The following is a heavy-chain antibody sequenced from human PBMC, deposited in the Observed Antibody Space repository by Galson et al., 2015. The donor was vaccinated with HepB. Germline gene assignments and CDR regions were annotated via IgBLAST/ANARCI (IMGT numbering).Heavy chain of an antibody. CDR2: ISAGGTPL. V-gene: IGHV3-21*01. CDR1: GFTFSDYS. CDR3: AREGAGRGNGWYFGDY. J-gene: IGHJ4*02. Sequence: SLRLSCAASGFTFSDYSMNWVRQVPGKGLEWVSSISAGGTPLQYADSVRGRFTVSRDDAKNSLYLQMHSLRAEDTAVYYCAREGAGRGNGWYFGDYWGQGTLVTVSS. D-gene: IGHD6-19*01.